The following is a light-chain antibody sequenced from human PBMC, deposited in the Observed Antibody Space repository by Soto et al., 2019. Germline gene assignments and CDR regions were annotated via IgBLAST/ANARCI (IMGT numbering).Light chain of an antibody. V-gene: IGKV1-39*01. CDR2: AAS. Sequence: DIQMTQSPSSLSASVGATVTINCRASQSISSYLNWYQQKQGKAPKFMIYAASSLQSGVPSRFSGSGSGTDLTLTISSLQPEDVATYYCQQSYSTPLTFGGGTKVDIK. CDR1: QSISSY. J-gene: IGKJ4*01. CDR3: QQSYSTPLT.